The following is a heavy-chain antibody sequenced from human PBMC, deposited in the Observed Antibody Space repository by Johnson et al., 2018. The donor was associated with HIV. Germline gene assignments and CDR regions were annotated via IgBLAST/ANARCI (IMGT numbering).Heavy chain of an antibody. CDR3: TRSPVRYDSRGFYYDDAFDI. D-gene: IGHD3-22*01. Sequence: VQLLESGGGVVQPGGSLRLSCAASGFTFDHYVMTWVRQIPGKGLEWVCGMGWNDGTTGYADSVKGRVTISRDNAKNSLYLQMNSLRAEDTALYYCTRSPVRYDSRGFYYDDAFDIWGQGTMVTVSS. J-gene: IGHJ3*02. V-gene: IGHV3-20*04. CDR2: MGWNDGTT. CDR1: GFTFDHYV.